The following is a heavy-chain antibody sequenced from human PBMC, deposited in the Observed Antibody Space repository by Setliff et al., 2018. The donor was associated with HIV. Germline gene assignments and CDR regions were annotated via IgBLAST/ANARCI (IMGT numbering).Heavy chain of an antibody. D-gene: IGHD6-19*01. Sequence: GESLKISCKGSGYSFTSYWIGWVRQMPGRGLEWVAIIYPQDSDTRYSPSFQGQVAISADKSISTTYLQWSSLKASDTAIYYCARLGGGSGWYGLDCWGQGTLVTVSS. CDR2: IYPQDSDT. V-gene: IGHV5-51*01. CDR1: GYSFTSYW. J-gene: IGHJ4*02. CDR3: ARLGGGSGWYGLDC.